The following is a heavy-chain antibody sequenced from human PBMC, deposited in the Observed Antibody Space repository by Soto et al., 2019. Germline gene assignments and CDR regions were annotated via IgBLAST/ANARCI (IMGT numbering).Heavy chain of an antibody. V-gene: IGHV3-30*18. D-gene: IGHD2-2*01. CDR2: ISYDGSNK. CDR1: GFTFSSYG. CDR3: AKDYCSSTSCYWGYY. Sequence: SGGSLRLSCAASGFTFSSYGMHWVRQAPGKGLEWVAVISYDGSNKYYADSVKGRFTISRDNSKNTLYLQMNSLRAEDTAVYYCAKDYCSSTSCYWGYYWGQGTLVTVSS. J-gene: IGHJ4*02.